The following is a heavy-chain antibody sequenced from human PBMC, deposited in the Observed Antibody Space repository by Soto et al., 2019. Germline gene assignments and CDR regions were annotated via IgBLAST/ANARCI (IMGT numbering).Heavy chain of an antibody. V-gene: IGHV1-24*01. J-gene: IGHJ3*02. CDR2: FDPEDGKT. D-gene: IGHD3-10*01. Sequence: ASVKVSCKVSGYTLTELSMHWVRQAPGKGLEWMGGFDPEDGKTIYAHKFQGRVTMTEDTSTDTAYMELSSLRSEDTAVYYCAIPLGDGYNRRGAFDIWGQGTMVTVS. CDR3: AIPLGDGYNRRGAFDI. CDR1: GYTLTELS.